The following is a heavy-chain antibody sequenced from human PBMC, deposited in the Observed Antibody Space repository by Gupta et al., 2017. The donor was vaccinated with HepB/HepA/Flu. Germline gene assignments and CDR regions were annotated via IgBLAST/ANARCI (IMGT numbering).Heavy chain of an antibody. D-gene: IGHD1-20*01. J-gene: IGHJ4*02. Sequence: EVQLLESGGDLVQPGGSLRLSCAASGLSFSSYAMSRVRQAPGKGPEWVSEISGSGGNTYYADSVKGRFSISRDNSKSTLYLQMNSLKVEDTAVYYCAKDLTGTYGDYFDYWGQGTPVAVSA. CDR3: AKDLTGTYGDYFDY. CDR2: ISGSGGNT. V-gene: IGHV3-23*01. CDR1: GLSFSSYA.